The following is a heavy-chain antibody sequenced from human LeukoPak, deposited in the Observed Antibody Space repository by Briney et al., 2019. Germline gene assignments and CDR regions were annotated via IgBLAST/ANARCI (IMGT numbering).Heavy chain of an antibody. V-gene: IGHV3-33*01. J-gene: IGHJ4*02. CDR1: GFSFTTYG. Sequence: GGSLRLSCAASGFSFTTYGFHWVRQAPGKGLEWVAVIWYDGSKQYYADSVKGRFTFSRDDSQSMLYLQMNSLRAEDTAVYYCARGLHGDYGGYWGQGTLVTVSS. CDR2: IWYDGSKQ. D-gene: IGHD4-17*01. CDR3: ARGLHGDYGGY.